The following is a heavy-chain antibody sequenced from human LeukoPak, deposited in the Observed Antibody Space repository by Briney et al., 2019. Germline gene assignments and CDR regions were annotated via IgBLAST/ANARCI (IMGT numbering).Heavy chain of an antibody. D-gene: IGHD1-14*01. CDR3: ARDFNRYYFDY. CDR1: GFTFSSYA. V-gene: IGHV3-30-3*01. CDR2: ISYDGSNK. J-gene: IGHJ4*02. Sequence: PGGSLRLSCAASGFTFSSYAMHWVRQAPGNGLEWVAVISYDGSNKYYADSVKGRFTISRDNSKNTLYLQMNSLRAEDTAVYYCARDFNRYYFDYWGQGTLVTVSS.